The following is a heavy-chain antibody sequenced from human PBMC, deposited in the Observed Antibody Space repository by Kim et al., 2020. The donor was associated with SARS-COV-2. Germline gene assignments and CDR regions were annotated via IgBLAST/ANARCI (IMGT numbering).Heavy chain of an antibody. D-gene: IGHD3-3*01. CDR1: GGSISSSSYY. V-gene: IGHV4-39*07. CDR2: IYYSGST. CDR3: ARDFSAAEGYDFWSGYFAIEDGMDV. J-gene: IGHJ6*02. Sequence: SETLSLTCTVSGGSISSSSYYWGWIRQPPGKGLEWIGSIYYSGSTYYNPSLKSRVTISVDTSKNQFSLKLSSVTAADTAVYYCARDFSAAEGYDFWSGYFAIEDGMDVWGQGTTVTVSS.